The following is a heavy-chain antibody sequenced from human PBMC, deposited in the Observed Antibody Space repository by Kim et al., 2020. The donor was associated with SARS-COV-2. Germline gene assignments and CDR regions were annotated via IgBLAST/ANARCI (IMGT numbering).Heavy chain of an antibody. D-gene: IGHD6-13*01. CDR3: ARSLYSSPTYYFDY. Sequence: GGSLRLSCAASGFTFSSYGMHWVRQAPGKGLEWVAVISYDGSNKYYADSGKGRFTISRDNSKNTLYLQMNSLRAEDTAVYYCARSLYSSPTYYFDYWGQGTLVTVSS. CDR2: ISYDGSNK. CDR1: GFTFSSYG. J-gene: IGHJ4*02. V-gene: IGHV3-30*03.